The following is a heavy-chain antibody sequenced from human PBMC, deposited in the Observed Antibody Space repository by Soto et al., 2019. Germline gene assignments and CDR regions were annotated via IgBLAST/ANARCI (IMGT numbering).Heavy chain of an antibody. J-gene: IGHJ6*02. Sequence: QVQLVESGGGVVQPGRSLRLSCAASGFTFSSYSMHWVRQAPGKGLEWVAVISYDGSNKYYADSVKGRFTISRDNSKNTLYLQMNSLRAEDTAVYYCANEEDGYSSGWLLYGMDVWGQGTTVTVSS. CDR3: ANEEDGYSSGWLLYGMDV. CDR1: GFTFSSYS. D-gene: IGHD6-19*01. CDR2: ISYDGSNK. V-gene: IGHV3-30*18.